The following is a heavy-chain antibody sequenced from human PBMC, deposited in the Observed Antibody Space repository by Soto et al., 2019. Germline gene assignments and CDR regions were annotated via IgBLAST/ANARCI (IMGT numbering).Heavy chain of an antibody. V-gene: IGHV3-30*18. CDR1: GFTFRTYG. CDR2: ISNTGINK. J-gene: IGHJ6*01. Sequence: QVQLVESGGGVVQPGRSLRLSCAASGFTFRTYGMHWVRQAPGKGLEWLAVISNTGINKYYADSVKGRFTISRDNSRDTLFLQRNSVWGEDTAISYCAKVIRADSTSSNFYFYAGLDVWGQCTTVTVSS. CDR3: AKVIRADSTSSNFYFYAGLDV. D-gene: IGHD6-6*01.